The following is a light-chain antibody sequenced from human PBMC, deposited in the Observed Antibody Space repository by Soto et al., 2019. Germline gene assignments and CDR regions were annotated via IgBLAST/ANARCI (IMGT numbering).Light chain of an antibody. J-gene: IGLJ1*01. CDR2: DNN. CDR1: SSNIGNNY. CDR3: GSWDTSLSSYF. Sequence: QSVLTQPPSVSAAPGQEVTISCSGSSSNIGNNYVSWYQQLPGTAPKLLIYDNNKRPSGIPDRFSGSKSGTSATLVITGLQTGDEADYFCGSWDTSLSSYFFETGTKVTVL. V-gene: IGLV1-51*01.